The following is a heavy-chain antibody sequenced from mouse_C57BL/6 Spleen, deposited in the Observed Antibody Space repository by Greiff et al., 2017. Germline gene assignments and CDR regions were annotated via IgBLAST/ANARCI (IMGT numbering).Heavy chain of an antibody. CDR1: GYTFTSYW. J-gene: IGHJ1*03. CDR2: IDPSDSYT. CDR3: ARDYGSSPRYFEV. V-gene: IGHV1-69*01. D-gene: IGHD1-1*01. Sequence: QVQLQQPGAELVMPGASVKLSCKASGYTFTSYWMHWVKQRPGQGLEWIGEIDPSDSYTNYHQKFKGKSTLTVDKSSSTAYMQLSSLTSEDSAVYYGARDYGSSPRYFEVWGTGTTVTVSS.